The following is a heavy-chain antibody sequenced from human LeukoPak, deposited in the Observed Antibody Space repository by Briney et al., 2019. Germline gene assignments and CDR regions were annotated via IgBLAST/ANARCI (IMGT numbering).Heavy chain of an antibody. J-gene: IGHJ6*03. D-gene: IGHD3-22*01. CDR2: IYYSGST. CDR3: ARSSEGRYYYDSSGYSYYYYYMDV. CDR1: GGSISSYY. Sequence: PSETLSLTCTVSGGSISSYYWSWIRQPPGKGLEWIGYIYYSGSTYYNPSLKSRVTISVDTSKNQFSLKLNSVTAADTAVYYCARSSEGRYYYDSSGYSYYYYYMDVWGKGTTVTISS. V-gene: IGHV4-59*01.